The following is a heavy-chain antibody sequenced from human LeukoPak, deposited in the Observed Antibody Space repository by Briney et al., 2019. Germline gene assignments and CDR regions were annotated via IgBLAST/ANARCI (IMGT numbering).Heavy chain of an antibody. CDR3: ARGGGLDV. CDR2: IKQDGSEK. CDR1: GFTFSSYW. Sequence: GGSLRLSCAASGFTFSSYWMSWVRQAPGKGLEWVANIKQDGSEKYYVDSVKGRFTISRDNAKNSLYLQTSNLRAEDTAVYFCARGGGLDVWGQGATVTVSS. D-gene: IGHD3-16*01. V-gene: IGHV3-7*03. J-gene: IGHJ6*02.